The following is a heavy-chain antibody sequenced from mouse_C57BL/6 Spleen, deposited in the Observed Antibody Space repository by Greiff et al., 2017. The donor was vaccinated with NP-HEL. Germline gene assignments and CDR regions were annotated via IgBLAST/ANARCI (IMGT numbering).Heavy chain of an antibody. D-gene: IGHD2-5*01. CDR1: GYTFTSYW. CDR2: IHPNSGST. J-gene: IGHJ4*01. Sequence: QVQLQQPGAELVKPGASVKLSCKASGYTFTSYWMHWVKQRPGQGLEWIGMIHPNSGSTNYNEKFKSKATLTVDKSSSTAYMQLSSLTSEDSAVYYCARQGYSNYAMDYWGQGTSVTVSS. V-gene: IGHV1-64*01. CDR3: ARQGYSNYAMDY.